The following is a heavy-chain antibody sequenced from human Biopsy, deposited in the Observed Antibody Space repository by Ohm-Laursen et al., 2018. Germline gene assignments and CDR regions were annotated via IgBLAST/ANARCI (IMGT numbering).Heavy chain of an antibody. Sequence: TLSLTCTVSSVTVTNYYWSWLRQPPGQGLEWIVHIYDSVMTNYNPSLQSRVSISVDTSRNQVSLTLSSVTAADTAVYYCARDSGILNYGNFKYYHYYGMDVWGQGTKVTVSS. J-gene: IGHJ6*02. CDR3: ARDSGILNYGNFKYYHYYGMDV. D-gene: IGHD4-11*01. CDR2: IYDSVMT. CDR1: SVTVTNYY. V-gene: IGHV4-59*02.